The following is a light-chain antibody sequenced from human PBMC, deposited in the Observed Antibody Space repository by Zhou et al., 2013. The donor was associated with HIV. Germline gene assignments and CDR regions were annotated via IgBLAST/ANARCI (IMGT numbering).Light chain of an antibody. V-gene: IGKV3-20*01. J-gene: IGKJ1*01. Sequence: EIVLTQSPGTLSLSPGERATLSCRASQSVSSSFLAWYQQRPGQAPGLLIYGASSRATGIPDRFSGSGSGTDFTLTISRLEPEDFAVYSCQQYASSPRTFGQGTKVEIK. CDR3: QQYASSPRT. CDR2: GAS. CDR1: QSVSSSF.